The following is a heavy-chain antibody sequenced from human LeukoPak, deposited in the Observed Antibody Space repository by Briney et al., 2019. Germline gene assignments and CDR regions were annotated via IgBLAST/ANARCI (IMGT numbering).Heavy chain of an antibody. J-gene: IGHJ4*02. CDR3: ASDSIAVAGDY. CDR2: IKQDGSEK. Sequence: GGSLRLSCAASGCTFSSYWMSRVRQAPGKGLEWVANIKQDGSEKYYVDSVKGRFTISRDNAKNSLYLQMNSLRAEDTAVYYCASDSIAVAGDYWGQGTLVTVSS. CDR1: GCTFSSYW. D-gene: IGHD6-19*01. V-gene: IGHV3-7*03.